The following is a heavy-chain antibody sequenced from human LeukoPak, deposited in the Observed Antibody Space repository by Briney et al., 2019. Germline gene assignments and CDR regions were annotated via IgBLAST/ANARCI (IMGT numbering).Heavy chain of an antibody. Sequence: GGSLRLSCAASGFSFSSYWMSWVRQAPGKGLEWVANIKQDGSEKYYVDSVRRRFAVSRDNAKNSLYLQMDSLRADDTAVYYCARVRLDGGNFDYWGQGTLVAVSS. V-gene: IGHV3-7*01. CDR2: IKQDGSEK. CDR1: GFSFSSYW. J-gene: IGHJ4*02. CDR3: ARVRLDGGNFDY. D-gene: IGHD4-23*01.